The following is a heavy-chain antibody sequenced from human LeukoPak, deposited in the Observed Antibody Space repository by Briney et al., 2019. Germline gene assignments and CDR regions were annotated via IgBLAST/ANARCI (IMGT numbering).Heavy chain of an antibody. CDR3: ARAPGMAITANIDY. D-gene: IGHD1-14*01. Sequence: GGSLTLSCTASGFTFSNYSMNWVRQAPGKGLEWVSSISSSSSYIYYADSVKGRFTISRDNAKNSLYLQMNSLRAEDTAVYYCARAPGMAITANIDYLGQGTVVTVSS. J-gene: IGHJ4*02. CDR2: ISSSSSYI. CDR1: GFTFSNYS. V-gene: IGHV3-21*01.